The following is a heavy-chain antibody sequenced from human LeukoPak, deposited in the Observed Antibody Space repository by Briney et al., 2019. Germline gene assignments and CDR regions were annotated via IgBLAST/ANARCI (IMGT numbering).Heavy chain of an antibody. CDR3: ARPHTVLYNWFDP. CDR2: INPNSGGT. CDR1: GYTFSGYY. D-gene: IGHD4-11*01. V-gene: IGHV1-2*02. Sequence: ASVKVSCKASGYTFSGYYLFWVRQAPGQGLEYMGWINPNSGGTNYAQKFQGRVTMTRDTSISTAYMELSRLRSGDTAVYYCARPHTVLYNWFDPWGQGTLVTVSS. J-gene: IGHJ5*02.